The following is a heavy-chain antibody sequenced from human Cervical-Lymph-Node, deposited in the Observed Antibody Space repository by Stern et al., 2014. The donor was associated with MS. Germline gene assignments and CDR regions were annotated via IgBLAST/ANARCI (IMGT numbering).Heavy chain of an antibody. CDR3: ARDLAGRDDF. J-gene: IGHJ4*02. V-gene: IGHV3-74*01. CDR2: INEDGRIT. Sequence: EVQLEESGGGLVQPGGSLRLSCAASGFTFSTYWMHWVRQAPGKGLVWVSRINEDGRITNYADSVKGRFTISRDNAKNTLYLQMTGLRAEDTAVYYCARDLAGRDDFWGQGTLVTVS. CDR1: GFTFSTYW.